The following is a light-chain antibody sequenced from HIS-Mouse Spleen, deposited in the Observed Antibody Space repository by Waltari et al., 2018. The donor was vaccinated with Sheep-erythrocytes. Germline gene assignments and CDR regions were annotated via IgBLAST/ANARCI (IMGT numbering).Light chain of an antibody. J-gene: IGLJ1*01. CDR3: SSYTSSSSYV. CDR1: SSDVGGYNY. Sequence: QSALTQPASVSGSPGQSITISCTGTSSDVGGYNYVSWYQQHPGKAPKLMIYDVSNRHSGVSNRFSGSKSGNTASLTIYGLQAEDDADYYCSSYTSSSSYVFGTGTKVTV. CDR2: DVS. V-gene: IGLV2-14*03.